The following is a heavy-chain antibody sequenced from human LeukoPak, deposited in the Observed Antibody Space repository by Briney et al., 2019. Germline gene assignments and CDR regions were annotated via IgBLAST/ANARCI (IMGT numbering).Heavy chain of an antibody. J-gene: IGHJ4*02. CDR2: IKSKTEGGTT. CDR1: GVTFSYAW. CDR3: TTDLDPEFPVDY. Sequence: PGGSLRLSCVASGVTFSYAWMSWVRQAPGKGLEWVGRIKSKTEGGTTDYAAPVEGRFTISRDDSKNTLYLQMNSLKIEDTAVYYCTTDLDPEFPVDYWGQGTLVTVSS. D-gene: IGHD2-21*01. V-gene: IGHV3-15*01.